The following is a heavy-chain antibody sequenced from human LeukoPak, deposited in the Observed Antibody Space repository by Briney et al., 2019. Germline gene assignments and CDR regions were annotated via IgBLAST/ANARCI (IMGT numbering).Heavy chain of an antibody. CDR2: ANRDGSEK. Sequence: GGSLRLSCAASEFTFTNFWMSWVRQAPGKGLEWVANANRDGSEKYYVDSVKGRVTISRDNAMNFLYLQLNSLRVDDTAVYYCARDSASCRGCAFDIWGQGTVVTVSS. CDR3: ARDSASCRGCAFDI. J-gene: IGHJ3*02. V-gene: IGHV3-7*01. D-gene: IGHD2-2*01. CDR1: EFTFTNFW.